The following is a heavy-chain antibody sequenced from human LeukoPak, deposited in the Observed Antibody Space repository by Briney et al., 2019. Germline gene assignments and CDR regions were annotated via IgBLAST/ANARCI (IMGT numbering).Heavy chain of an antibody. CDR1: GYSFTSGHY. V-gene: IGHV4-38-2*01. CDR3: ARYCTSTTCNLRGFDY. D-gene: IGHD2-2*01. J-gene: IGHJ4*01. Sequence: SSETLSLTCSVSGYSFTSGHYWGWIRQPPGKGLEWIANIYHTGSAHYNPSLKSRVTISVDTSKNQFSLKLSSVTAADTAVYYCARYCTSTTCNLRGFDYWGQGTLVTVSS. CDR2: IYHTGSA.